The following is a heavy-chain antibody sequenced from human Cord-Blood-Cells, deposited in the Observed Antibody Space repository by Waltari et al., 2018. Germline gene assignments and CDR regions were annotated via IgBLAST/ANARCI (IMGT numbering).Heavy chain of an antibody. V-gene: IGHV4-39*01. Sequence: ESGPGLVKPSETLSLTCTVSGGSISSSSYYCGWIRQPPGKGLEWIGSIYYSGSTYYNPSLKSRVTISVDTSKNQFSLKLSSVTAADTAVYYCASLNWGDFDYWGQGTLVTVSS. CDR3: ASLNWGDFDY. CDR1: GGSISSSSYY. CDR2: IYYSGST. D-gene: IGHD7-27*01. J-gene: IGHJ4*02.